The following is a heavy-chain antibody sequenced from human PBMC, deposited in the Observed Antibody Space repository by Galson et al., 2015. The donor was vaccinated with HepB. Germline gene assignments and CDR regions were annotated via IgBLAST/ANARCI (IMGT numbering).Heavy chain of an antibody. CDR3: ARELMGGTNFDY. J-gene: IGHJ4*02. D-gene: IGHD2-8*01. CDR2: INPNDGAT. Sequence: SVKVSCKASGYSFTSYHVHWVRQAPGQALEWMGIINPNDGATSYTQKFQGRVTMTRDTSTSTVYMELSSLRSEDTAIYYCARELMGGTNFDYWGLGTLVTVSS. V-gene: IGHV1-46*01. CDR1: GYSFTSYH.